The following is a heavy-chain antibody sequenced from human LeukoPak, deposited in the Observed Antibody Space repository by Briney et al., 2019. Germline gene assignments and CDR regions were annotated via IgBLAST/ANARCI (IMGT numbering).Heavy chain of an antibody. CDR1: GFTFSTYA. D-gene: IGHD1-1*01. CDR3: ARTQLDLDGFDI. CDR2: ISGNGDST. Sequence: GGSLRLSCAASGFTFSTYAMSWVRQAPGKGLEWVSSISGNGDSTYYADSVKGRFTISRDNSRNTLYLQMNSLRGEDTAVYYCARTQLDLDGFDIWGQGTTVTVSS. J-gene: IGHJ3*02. V-gene: IGHV3-23*01.